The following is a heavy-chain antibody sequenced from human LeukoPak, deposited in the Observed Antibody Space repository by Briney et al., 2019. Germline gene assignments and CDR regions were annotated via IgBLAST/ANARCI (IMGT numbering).Heavy chain of an antibody. CDR1: GATFSSYA. J-gene: IGHJ4*02. CDR3: AREASDYGVGLDY. D-gene: IGHD4-17*01. Sequence: SVKVSCKASGATFSSYAISWVRQAPGQGLEWMGGIIPIFGTANYAQKFQGRVTITADKSTSTAYMELSSLRSEDTAVYYCAREASDYGVGLDYWGQGTLVAVSS. V-gene: IGHV1-69*06. CDR2: IIPIFGTA.